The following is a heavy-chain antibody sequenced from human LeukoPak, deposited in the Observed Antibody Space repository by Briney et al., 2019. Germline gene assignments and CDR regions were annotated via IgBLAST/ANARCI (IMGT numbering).Heavy chain of an antibody. D-gene: IGHD5-18*01. CDR2: INHSGST. J-gene: IGHJ4*02. CDR3: ARPWIQLWSPTHFDY. V-gene: IGHV4-34*01. Sequence: SETLSLTCNIYGGSFSGYYWSWIRQPPGKGLEWIGEINHSGSTNYNPSLKSRVTISVDTSKNQFSLNLSSVTAADTAVYYCARPWIQLWSPTHFDYWGQESLVTASS. CDR1: GGSFSGYY.